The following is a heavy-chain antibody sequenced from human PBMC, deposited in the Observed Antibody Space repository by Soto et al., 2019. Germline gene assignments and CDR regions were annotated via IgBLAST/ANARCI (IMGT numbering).Heavy chain of an antibody. CDR3: ARKSYRVTVRPDDALDV. J-gene: IGHJ3*01. D-gene: IGHD3-16*02. CDR2: ISAYNGNT. Sequence: ASVKVSCKASGYTFTSYGISWVRQAPGQGLEWMGWISAYNGNTNYAQKLQGRVTMTTDTSTSTAYMELRSLRSDDTAVYYCARKSYRVTVRPDDALDVWGQGTMVTVSS. V-gene: IGHV1-18*01. CDR1: GYTFTSYG.